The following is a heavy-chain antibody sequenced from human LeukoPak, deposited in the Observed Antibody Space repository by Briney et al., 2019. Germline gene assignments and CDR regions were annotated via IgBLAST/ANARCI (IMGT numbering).Heavy chain of an antibody. Sequence: PSETLSLTCTVSGGSISSSSYYWGWIRQPPGKGLEWIGNIYYSGSTNYNPSLKSRVTLSVDTSRNQFSLSLRSMTAADTAVYYCARTEPSGTTSHWGQGTLVTVSS. CDR3: ARTEPSGTTSH. CDR1: GGSISSSSYY. V-gene: IGHV4-39*07. CDR2: IYYSGST. D-gene: IGHD1-1*01. J-gene: IGHJ4*02.